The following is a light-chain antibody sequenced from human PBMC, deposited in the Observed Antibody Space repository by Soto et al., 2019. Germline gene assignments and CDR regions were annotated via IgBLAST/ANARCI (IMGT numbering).Light chain of an antibody. Sequence: QSVLTQLPSVSGAPGQRVTISCTGSSSNIGAGYDVHWYQQLPGTAPKLLIYGDNNRPSGVPDRFSGSKSGTSASLAITGLQAEDEADYYCQSYDSSLSAWVFGGGTKLTVL. V-gene: IGLV1-40*01. CDR3: QSYDSSLSAWV. J-gene: IGLJ3*02. CDR1: SSNIGAGYD. CDR2: GDN.